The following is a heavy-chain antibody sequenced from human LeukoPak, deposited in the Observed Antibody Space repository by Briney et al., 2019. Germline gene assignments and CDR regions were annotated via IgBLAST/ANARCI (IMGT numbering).Heavy chain of an antibody. V-gene: IGHV4-39*01. CDR1: GGSISSSSYY. D-gene: IGHD1-7*01. CDR2: IYYSGST. J-gene: IGHJ4*02. CDR3: GLNVGDMYNWNYEPKHYFDY. Sequence: SSETLSLTCTVSGGSISSSSYYWGWIRQPPGKGLEWIGSIYYSGSTYYNPSLKSRVTISVDTSKNQFSLKLSSVTAADTAVYYCGLNVGDMYNWNYEPKHYFDYWGQGTLVTVSS.